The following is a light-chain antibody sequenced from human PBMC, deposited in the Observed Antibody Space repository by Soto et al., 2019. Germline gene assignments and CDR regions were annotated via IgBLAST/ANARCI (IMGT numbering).Light chain of an antibody. J-gene: IGKJ1*01. Sequence: EIVLTQSPGTLSFSPGERATLSCRSSQSVSSSYLAWYQHKPGQAPRLLIYDVSSRATGIPDRFSGSGSGTDFTLTISRLEPEDFAVYYCQQYGSSPTFGQGTKVEIK. CDR2: DVS. V-gene: IGKV3-20*01. CDR3: QQYGSSPT. CDR1: QSVSSSY.